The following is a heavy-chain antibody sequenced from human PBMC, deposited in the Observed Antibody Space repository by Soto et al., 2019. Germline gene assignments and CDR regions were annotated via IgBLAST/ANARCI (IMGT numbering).Heavy chain of an antibody. D-gene: IGHD4-17*01. CDR3: ARGIKYGAYSRWFDP. CDR2: MNPNRGNT. J-gene: IGHJ5*02. Sequence: QVQLVQSGAEVKKPGASVKVSCKASGYTFTSYDINWVRQATGQGLEYLGWMNPNRGNTAYVQKFQGRVIMTWDTSITTAYRELSSLRSEDTAVYFCARGIKYGAYSRWFDPWGQGTLVTVSS. CDR1: GYTFTSYD. V-gene: IGHV1-8*01.